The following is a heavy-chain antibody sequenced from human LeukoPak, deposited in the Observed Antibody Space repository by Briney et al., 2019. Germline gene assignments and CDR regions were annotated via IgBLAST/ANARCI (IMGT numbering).Heavy chain of an antibody. CDR3: ARLGCSSTSCYTWGDDAFDI. J-gene: IGHJ3*02. Sequence: GESLKISCKGSGYSFTSYWIGWVRQMPGKGLEWMGIIYPGDSDTRYGPSFQGQVTISADKSISTAYLQWSSLKASDTAMYYCARLGCSSTSCYTWGDDAFDIWGQGTMVTVSS. CDR2: IYPGDSDT. CDR1: GYSFTSYW. V-gene: IGHV5-51*01. D-gene: IGHD2-2*02.